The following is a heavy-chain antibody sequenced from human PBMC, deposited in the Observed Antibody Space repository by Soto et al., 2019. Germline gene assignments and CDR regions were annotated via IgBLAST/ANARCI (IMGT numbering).Heavy chain of an antibody. CDR1: GYTFTSYY. CDR3: TRYPVFTMVRGATYYYYGMDV. J-gene: IGHJ6*02. D-gene: IGHD3-10*01. CDR2: INPSGDST. V-gene: IGHV1-46*03. Sequence: ASVKVSCKASGYTFTSYYMHWVRQAPGQGLEWKGIINPSGDSTSNAQKLQGRVTMTRDTSTSTVNKELSKLKSEDTAEKYCTRYPVFTMVRGATYYYYGMDVWGQGTTVTVSS.